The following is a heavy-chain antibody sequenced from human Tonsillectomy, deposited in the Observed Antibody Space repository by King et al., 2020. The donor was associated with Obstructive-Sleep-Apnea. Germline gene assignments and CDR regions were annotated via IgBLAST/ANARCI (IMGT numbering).Heavy chain of an antibody. CDR1: GYSFTSYW. CDR2: IYPGDSDT. J-gene: IGHJ4*02. D-gene: IGHD3-10*01. V-gene: IGHV5-51*01. Sequence: QLVQSGAEVKKPGESLKISCKGSGYSFTSYWIGWVRQMPGKGLEWMGIIYPGDSDTRYSPSFQGQVPNSADKSISTAYLQWSSLKASDTAMYYCARPSMVRGVPKSFDYWGQGTLVTVSS. CDR3: ARPSMVRGVPKSFDY.